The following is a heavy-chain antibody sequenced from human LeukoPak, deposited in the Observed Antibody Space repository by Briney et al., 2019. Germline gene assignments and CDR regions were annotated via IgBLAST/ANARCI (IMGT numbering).Heavy chain of an antibody. CDR2: ISWNSGSI. CDR3: ARDSVAGTGVDY. Sequence: GGSLRLSCAAPVFTFSSSAMSWVRQAPGKGLEWVSGISWNSGSIGYADSVKGRFTISRDNAKNSLYLQMNSLRAEDTALYYCARDSVAGTGVDYWGQGTLVTVSS. V-gene: IGHV3-9*01. CDR1: VFTFSSSA. D-gene: IGHD6-19*01. J-gene: IGHJ4*02.